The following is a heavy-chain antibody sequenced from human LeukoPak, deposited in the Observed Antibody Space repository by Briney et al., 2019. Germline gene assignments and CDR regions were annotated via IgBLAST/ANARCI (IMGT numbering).Heavy chain of an antibody. Sequence: PGGSLRLSCAASGFTLTSYTMSWVRQAPGKGLEWVATISVSGGSTDYADSVKGRFTISRDNSKNTVYVQMNSLRAEETAVYYCAKGSGYGGPPDWGQGTLVTVSA. J-gene: IGHJ4*02. V-gene: IGHV3-23*01. CDR1: GFTLTSYT. CDR3: AKGSGYGGPPD. CDR2: ISVSGGST. D-gene: IGHD5-12*01.